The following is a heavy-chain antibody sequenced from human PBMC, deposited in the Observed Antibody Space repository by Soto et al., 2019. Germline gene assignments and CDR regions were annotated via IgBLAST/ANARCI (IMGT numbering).Heavy chain of an antibody. J-gene: IGHJ4*02. CDR2: ISQSGNT. V-gene: IGHV4-34*01. D-gene: IGHD3-10*01. Sequence: SETLSLTCSIYSGSFSGYYWSWIRQPPGKGLEWIGEISQSGNTNYSPSLKSRVSISIDMSKNQFSLKLKSVSAEDTALYYCARGKGTHRYWGPGTLVTVSS. CDR3: ARGKGTHRY. CDR1: SGSFSGYY.